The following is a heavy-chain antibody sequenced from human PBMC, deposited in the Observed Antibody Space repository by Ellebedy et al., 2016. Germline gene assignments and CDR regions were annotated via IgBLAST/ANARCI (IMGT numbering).Heavy chain of an antibody. CDR2: TSYDGSNK. Sequence: GESLKISXAASGFTFSSYAMHWVRQAPGKGLEWVAVTSYDGSNKYYADSVKGRFTISRDNSKNTLYLQMNSLRAEDTAVYYCARRYYDFWSGNGYYYGMDVWGQGTTVTVSS. D-gene: IGHD3-3*01. CDR1: GFTFSSYA. CDR3: ARRYYDFWSGNGYYYGMDV. J-gene: IGHJ6*02. V-gene: IGHV3-30-3*01.